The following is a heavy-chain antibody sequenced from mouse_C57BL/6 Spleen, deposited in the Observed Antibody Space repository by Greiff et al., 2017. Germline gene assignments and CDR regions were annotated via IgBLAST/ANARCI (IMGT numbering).Heavy chain of an antibody. V-gene: IGHV1-52*01. Sequence: QVQLQQPGAELVRPGSSVKLSCKASGYTFTSYWMHWVKQRPIQGLEWIGNIDPSDSETHYNQKFKDKATLTVDKSSSTAYMQLSSLTSEDSAVYYCARSLRRGWYFDVWGTGPTVTVSS. CDR1: GYTFTSYW. CDR3: ARSLRRGWYFDV. D-gene: IGHD2-12*01. J-gene: IGHJ1*03. CDR2: IDPSDSET.